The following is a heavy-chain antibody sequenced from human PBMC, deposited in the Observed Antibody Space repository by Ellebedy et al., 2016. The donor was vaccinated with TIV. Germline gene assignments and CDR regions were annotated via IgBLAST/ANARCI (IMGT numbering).Heavy chain of an antibody. Sequence: GGSLRLXCAASGLTFSGDWMTWMRQAPGKRLEWVANINGDGRAIQYADSVEGRFTISSDNAKKSLFLQMNSLRVEDTAMYYCSRNLGHYMLSDWGQGSLVTVSS. D-gene: IGHD2-8*01. CDR1: GLTFSGDW. J-gene: IGHJ4*02. V-gene: IGHV3-7*01. CDR3: SRNLGHYMLSD. CDR2: INGDGRAI.